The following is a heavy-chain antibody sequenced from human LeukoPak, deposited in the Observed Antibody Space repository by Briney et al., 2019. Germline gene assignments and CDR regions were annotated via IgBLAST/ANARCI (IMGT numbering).Heavy chain of an antibody. D-gene: IGHD3-22*01. CDR3: GKHDSSSDF. CDR1: GFTFNNYA. CDR2: ISGSAYTT. J-gene: IGHJ4*02. V-gene: IGHV3-23*01. Sequence: GGSLRLSCAASGFTFNNYALSWVRQAPGKGLQWVSHISGSAYTTYYADSVKGRFTVSRDNSKNTLYLQMNTLRAEDTAVYYCGKHDSSSDFWGQGTLVTVSS.